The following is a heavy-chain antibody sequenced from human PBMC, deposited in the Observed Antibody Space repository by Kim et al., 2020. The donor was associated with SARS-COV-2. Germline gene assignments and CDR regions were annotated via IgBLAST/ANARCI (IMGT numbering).Heavy chain of an antibody. D-gene: IGHD2-15*01. CDR2: IIVRGDRP. V-gene: IGHV3-23*01. Sequence: GGSLRLSCAASGFRFHNFAMSWVRQAPGKRPERISAIIVRGDRPYYADYVKGRFTISRDNFKSQRFLQMVSLRVEDTAIYYCATLKVVVSDDWFDPWGQGTLVTVSS. J-gene: IGHJ5*02. CDR3: ATLKVVVSDDWFDP. CDR1: GFRFHNFA.